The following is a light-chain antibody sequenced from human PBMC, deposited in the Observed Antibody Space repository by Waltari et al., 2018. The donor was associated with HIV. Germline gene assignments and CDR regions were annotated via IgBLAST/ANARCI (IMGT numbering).Light chain of an antibody. V-gene: IGLV1-40*01. Sequence: QSVLTQPPSVSGAPGQRVTISCPGSSSNIGAGYDVHWYQQLPGTAPKLLIYDNNNRPSGVPDRFSGSKSGTSASLAITGLQADDEADYYCQSYDISLSGLGVFGGGTKLTVL. CDR2: DNN. CDR3: QSYDISLSGLGV. CDR1: SSNIGAGYD. J-gene: IGLJ3*02.